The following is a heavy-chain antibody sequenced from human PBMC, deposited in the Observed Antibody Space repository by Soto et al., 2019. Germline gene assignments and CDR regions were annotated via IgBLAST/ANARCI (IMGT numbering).Heavy chain of an antibody. V-gene: IGHV3-23*01. J-gene: IGHJ4*02. CDR1: GFTFSVYA. CDR3: AKDRTFGPPLVRFDS. CDR2: ISGNGGST. D-gene: IGHD6-6*01. Sequence: GGSLRLSCGASGFTFSVYAVTWVRQAPGKGLEWVSAISGNGGSTFYADSVKGRFTISRDNSKSTLHLQMNSLRVEDTAVYYCAKDRTFGPPLVRFDSWGQGTLVTVSS.